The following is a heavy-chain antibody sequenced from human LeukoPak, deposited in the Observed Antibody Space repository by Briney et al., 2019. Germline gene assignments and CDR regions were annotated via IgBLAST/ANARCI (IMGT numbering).Heavy chain of an antibody. D-gene: IGHD4-17*01. CDR2: ISSGSSAI. CDR3: ARGHTAVTRHFDF. Sequence: SGGSLRLSCEASGLTFTTYSMTWVRQAPGKGLGWVSIISSGSSAIFSADALKGRFTISRDDAKNLLYLDMNSLRAEDTAVYYCARGHTAVTRHFDFWGQGTLVTVSS. CDR1: GLTFTTYS. J-gene: IGHJ4*02. V-gene: IGHV3-21*01.